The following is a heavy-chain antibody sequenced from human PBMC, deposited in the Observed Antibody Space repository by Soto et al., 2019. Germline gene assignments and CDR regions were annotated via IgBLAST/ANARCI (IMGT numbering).Heavy chain of an antibody. CDR2: VYYSGST. CDR1: GDSISSGGHY. V-gene: IGHV4-61*08. CDR3: ARAVHKDV. J-gene: IGHJ6*03. Sequence: PSETLSLTCTVSGDSISSGGHYWSWIRQHPGKGLEWIGNVYYSGSTNYNPSLKSRVTISVDTSKNQFSLKLSSVTAADTAVYYCARAVHKDVWGKGTTVTVSS.